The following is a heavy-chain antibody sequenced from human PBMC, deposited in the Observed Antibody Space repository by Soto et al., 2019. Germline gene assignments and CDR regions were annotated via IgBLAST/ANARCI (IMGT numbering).Heavy chain of an antibody. CDR1: GFTFSSYG. CDR3: AREGRGYYFDY. V-gene: IGHV3-33*01. J-gene: IGHJ4*02. CDR2: IWYDGSNK. D-gene: IGHD3-10*01. Sequence: QVQLVESGGGVVQPGRSLRLSCAASGFTFSSYGMHWVRQAPGKGLEWVAVIWYDGSNKYYADSVKGRFTISRDNSKNTLYLQMNSLRAEDTAVYYCAREGRGYYFDYWAREPWSPSPQ.